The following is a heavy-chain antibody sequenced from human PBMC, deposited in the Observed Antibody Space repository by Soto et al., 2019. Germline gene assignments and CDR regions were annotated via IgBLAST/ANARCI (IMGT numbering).Heavy chain of an antibody. CDR1: GGTFSSYT. CDR2: IIPILGIA. V-gene: IGHV1-69*02. J-gene: IGHJ4*02. Sequence: ASVKVSCKASGGTFSSYTISWVRQAPGQGLEWMGRIIPILGIANYAQKFQGRVTITADKSTSTAYMELSSLRSEDTAVYYCAIVPTYYYDSSGYYYCYWGQGTLVTVSS. CDR3: AIVPTYYYDSSGYYYCY. D-gene: IGHD3-22*01.